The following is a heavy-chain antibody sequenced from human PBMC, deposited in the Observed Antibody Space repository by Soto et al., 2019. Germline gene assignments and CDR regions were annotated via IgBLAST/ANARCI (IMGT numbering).Heavy chain of an antibody. J-gene: IGHJ6*02. Sequence: GGSLRLSCAASGFTFSSYAMHWVRQAPGKGLEWVAVISYDGSNKYYADSVKGRFTISRDNSKNTLYLQMNSLRAEDTAVYYCARDRVVGMDVWGQGTTVTVS. CDR2: ISYDGSNK. V-gene: IGHV3-30-3*01. D-gene: IGHD3-22*01. CDR1: GFTFSSYA. CDR3: ARDRVVGMDV.